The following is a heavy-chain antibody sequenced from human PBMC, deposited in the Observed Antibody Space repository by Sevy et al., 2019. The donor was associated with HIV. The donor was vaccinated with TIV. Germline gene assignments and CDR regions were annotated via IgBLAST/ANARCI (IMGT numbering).Heavy chain of an antibody. Sequence: GGSLRLSCAASGFTFSSYAMSWVRQAPGKGLEWVSTIRGSGGSTYYAASVKGRFTISRDNSKNTVYLQMNSLRAEDTAVYYCHGDYDSSQLASYYYYGMDVWGQGTTVTVSS. CDR2: IRGSGGST. J-gene: IGHJ6*02. CDR1: GFTFSSYA. V-gene: IGHV3-23*01. CDR3: HGDYDSSQLASYYYYGMDV. D-gene: IGHD3-22*01.